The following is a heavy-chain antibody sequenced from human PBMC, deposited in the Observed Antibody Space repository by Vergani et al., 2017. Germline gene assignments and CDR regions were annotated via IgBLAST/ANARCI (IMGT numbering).Heavy chain of an antibody. CDR3: SRGMTTETTDLDGFDI. D-gene: IGHD4-17*01. CDR1: GFSFTTYA. CDR2: INTNGDYT. J-gene: IGHJ3*02. V-gene: IGHV3-23*01. Sequence: EVQLLESGGDLVQPGGSLRLSCAASGFSFTTYAMSWVRQAPGKGLEWVSTINTNGDYTRYGDSVKGRFTISRDNSKSTLHLQMNSLRPEDTAVYYCSRGMTTETTDLDGFDIWGQGTMVSVSS.